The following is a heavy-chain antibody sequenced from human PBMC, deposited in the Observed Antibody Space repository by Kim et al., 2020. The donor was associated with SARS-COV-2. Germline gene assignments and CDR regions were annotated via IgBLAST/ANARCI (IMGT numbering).Heavy chain of an antibody. J-gene: IGHJ6*02. V-gene: IGHV3-30*03. D-gene: IGHD1-26*01. Sequence: GGSLRLSCAASGLTFNTFGMHWVRQAPGKGLEWVAVISYDGTKNYYADSVKGRFTISRDNSKNTLYLQMNSLRAEDTAVYYCQLSGVSHSYHFHAMDVWGQGTTVTVSS. CDR1: GLTFNTFG. CDR2: ISYDGTKN. CDR3: QLSGVSHSYHFHAMDV.